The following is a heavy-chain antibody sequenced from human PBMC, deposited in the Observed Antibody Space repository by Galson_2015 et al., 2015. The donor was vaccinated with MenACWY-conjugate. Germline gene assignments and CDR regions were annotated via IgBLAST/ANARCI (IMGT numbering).Heavy chain of an antibody. Sequence: LSLTCTVSGGSISSYYWSWIRQPSGRGLEWIGNIYFSETTNYNPSLKSRVTMSMDTSKNQVSLKLSSVTAADTAVYYCARSPRVSGLRVRYYYYYMEIWGKGTTVIVSS. J-gene: IGHJ6*03. CDR1: GGSISSYY. V-gene: IGHV4-59*01. CDR3: ARSPRVSGLRVRYYYYYMEI. CDR2: IYFSETT. D-gene: IGHD3/OR15-3a*01.